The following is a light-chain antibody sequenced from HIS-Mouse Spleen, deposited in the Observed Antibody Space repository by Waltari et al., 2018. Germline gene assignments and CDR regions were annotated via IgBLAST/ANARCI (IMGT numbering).Light chain of an antibody. Sequence: QSALTQPASVSGSPGQSLPLSCTGTNSHVGGHHSVPWYQQHPGKAPQLMIYDVSNRPSGVSNRFSGSKSGNTASLTISGLQAEDEADYYCSSYTSSSTYVFGTGTKVTVL. J-gene: IGLJ1*01. V-gene: IGLV2-14*03. CDR1: NSHVGGHHS. CDR3: SSYTSSSTYV. CDR2: DVS.